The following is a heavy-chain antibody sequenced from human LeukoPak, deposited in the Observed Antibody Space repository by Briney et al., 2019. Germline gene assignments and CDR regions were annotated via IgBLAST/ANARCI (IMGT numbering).Heavy chain of an antibody. J-gene: IGHJ4*02. Sequence: ASVKVSCKASGYTFTSYGITWVRQAPGQGLEWMGWISTYNTNTNHAQNLQGRVTMTTDTSTSTAYMELRSLGSDDTAIYYCARRSRSGLRDYWGQGTLVTVSS. V-gene: IGHV1-18*01. CDR2: ISTYNTNT. D-gene: IGHD3-10*01. CDR3: ARRSRSGLRDY. CDR1: GYTFTSYG.